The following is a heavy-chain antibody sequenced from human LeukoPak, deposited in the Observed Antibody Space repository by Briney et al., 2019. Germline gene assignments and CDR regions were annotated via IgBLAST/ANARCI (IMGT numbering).Heavy chain of an antibody. Sequence: SETLSLTCTVSGYSISSGYYWGWIRQPPGKGLEWIGSIYHSGSTYYNPSLKSRVTISVDTSKNQFSLKLTSVTAADTAVYYCARQVNTMVRGVMYFDYWGQGTLVTVSS. CDR2: IYHSGST. J-gene: IGHJ4*02. CDR1: GYSISSGYY. D-gene: IGHD3-10*01. V-gene: IGHV4-38-2*02. CDR3: ARQVNTMVRGVMYFDY.